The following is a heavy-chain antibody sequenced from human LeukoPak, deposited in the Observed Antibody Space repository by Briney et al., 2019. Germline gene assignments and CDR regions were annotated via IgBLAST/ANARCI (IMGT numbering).Heavy chain of an antibody. J-gene: IGHJ2*01. CDR2: IYYSGST. CDR1: GGSISSYY. CDR3: ARGHRHTAWSSGWYYWYFDL. D-gene: IGHD6-19*01. Sequence: KPSETLSLTCTVSGGSISSYYWSWIRQPPGKGLEWIGYIYYSGSTNYNPSLKSRVTISVDTSKNQFSLKLSSVTAADTAVYYCARGHRHTAWSSGWYYWYFDLWGRGTLVTVSS. V-gene: IGHV4-59*01.